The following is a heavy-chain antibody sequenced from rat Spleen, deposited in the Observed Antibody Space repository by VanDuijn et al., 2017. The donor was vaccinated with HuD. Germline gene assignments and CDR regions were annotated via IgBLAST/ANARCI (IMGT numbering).Heavy chain of an antibody. V-gene: IGHV2S12*01. Sequence: QVQLKESGPGLVQPSQTLSLTCTVSGFSLTSNGVSWVRQPPGKGLEWIAARTSGGSTDYNLGRKSRLSISRDTSKSQVFLKMNSLQSDDTAIYFCTRGETVGRYFDFWGPGTMVTVSS. J-gene: IGHJ1*01. D-gene: IGHD1-1*01. CDR2: RTSGGST. CDR1: GFSLTSNG. CDR3: TRGETVGRYFDF.